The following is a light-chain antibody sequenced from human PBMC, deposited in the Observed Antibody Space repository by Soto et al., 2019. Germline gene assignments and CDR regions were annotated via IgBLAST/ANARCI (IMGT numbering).Light chain of an antibody. Sequence: DIQMTQSPSTLSASVGDRVTITCRASQSINSWLAWYQQKPGKAPKVLIYKASSLESGVPSRFSGSGSGTEFTLTISSLQPDDFATYYCQQYNTYWTVGQGTKVDIK. CDR2: KAS. V-gene: IGKV1-5*03. CDR3: QQYNTYWT. CDR1: QSINSW. J-gene: IGKJ1*01.